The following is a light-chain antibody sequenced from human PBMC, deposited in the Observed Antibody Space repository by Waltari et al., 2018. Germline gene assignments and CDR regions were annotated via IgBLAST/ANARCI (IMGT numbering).Light chain of an antibody. V-gene: IGKV3-15*01. Sequence: ELVMTQSPATLSVSPGERATLSCRASQSVNSNLAWYQQKPGQAPRVLIYGASTRATGIPARFSGSGSGTEFTLTISSLQSEDFAVYYCQQYNNWPRTFGQGTKVEIK. CDR2: GAS. CDR1: QSVNSN. CDR3: QQYNNWPRT. J-gene: IGKJ1*01.